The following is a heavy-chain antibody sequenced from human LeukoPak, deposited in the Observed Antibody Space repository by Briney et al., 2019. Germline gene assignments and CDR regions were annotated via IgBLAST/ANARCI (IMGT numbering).Heavy chain of an antibody. CDR1: SGSISTFY. Sequence: SETLSLTCTVSSGSISTFYWSWLRQPAGKGLEWIGRIFTSGSTNYNPSLKSRVTMSVDTSKNQFSLKLSSVTAADTAVYYCARDDPADYGDGGWAFDIWGQGTMVTVSS. CDR3: ARDDPADYGDGGWAFDI. V-gene: IGHV4-4*07. D-gene: IGHD4-17*01. CDR2: IFTSGST. J-gene: IGHJ3*02.